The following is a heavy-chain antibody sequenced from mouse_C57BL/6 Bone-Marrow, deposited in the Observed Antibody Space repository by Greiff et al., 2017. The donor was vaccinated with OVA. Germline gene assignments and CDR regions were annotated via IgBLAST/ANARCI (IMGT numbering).Heavy chain of an antibody. CDR1: GYTFTSYW. Sequence: QVQLQQSGAELVMPGASVKLSCKASGYTFTSYWMHWVKQRPGHGLEWIGEIDPSDSYTNYNQKFKGKSTLTVDKSSSTAYMQLSSLTSEDSAVYYCARGGYYYGSSFDYWGQGTTLTVSS. V-gene: IGHV1-69*01. J-gene: IGHJ2*01. D-gene: IGHD1-1*01. CDR3: ARGGYYYGSSFDY. CDR2: IDPSDSYT.